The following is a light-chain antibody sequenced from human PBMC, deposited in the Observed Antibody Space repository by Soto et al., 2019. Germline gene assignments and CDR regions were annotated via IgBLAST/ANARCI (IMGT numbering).Light chain of an antibody. CDR1: QSVTTR. CDR2: GAS. Sequence: IVLTQSPGTLSLSPGERVTLSCSASQSVTTRLAWYQHKPGQAPTLLMSGASNRASGVPVRFSGSGSGTDFTLTITRLEPEDFALYYCQQYGGSPITFGLGTRLRL. V-gene: IGKV3-20*01. CDR3: QQYGGSPIT. J-gene: IGKJ5*01.